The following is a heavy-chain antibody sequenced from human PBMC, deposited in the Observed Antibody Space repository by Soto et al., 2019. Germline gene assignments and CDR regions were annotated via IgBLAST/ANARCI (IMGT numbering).Heavy chain of an antibody. D-gene: IGHD3-3*01. V-gene: IGHV3-49*03. CDR1: GFTFGDYA. Sequence: GGSLRLSCTASGFTFGDYAMSWFRQAPGKGLEWVGFIRSKAYGGTTEYAASVKGRFTISRDDSKSIAYLQMNSLKTEDTAVYYCTREKRPSLRFLEWSQYYYYGMDVWGQGPTVTVYS. CDR3: TREKRPSLRFLEWSQYYYYGMDV. J-gene: IGHJ6*02. CDR2: IRSKAYGGTT.